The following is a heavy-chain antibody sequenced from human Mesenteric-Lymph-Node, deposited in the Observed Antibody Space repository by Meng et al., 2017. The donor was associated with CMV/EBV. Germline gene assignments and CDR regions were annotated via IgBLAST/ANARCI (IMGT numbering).Heavy chain of an antibody. V-gene: IGHV1-46*01. CDR2: INPSGGST. J-gene: IGHJ6*02. D-gene: IGHD6-6*01. Sequence: GESLKISCKASGYTFTSYYVHWVRQAPGQGLEWMGMINPSGGSTNHAQKFRGRVTMTRDTSTSTVYMEVSSLRSEDTAVYFCAREAAWGAAARLGPYNYNYGMDVWGQGTTVTVSS. CDR1: GYTFTSYY. CDR3: AREAAWGAAARLGPYNYNYGMDV.